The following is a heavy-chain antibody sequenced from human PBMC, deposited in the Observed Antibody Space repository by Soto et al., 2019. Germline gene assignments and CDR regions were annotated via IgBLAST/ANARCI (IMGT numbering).Heavy chain of an antibody. CDR1: GGTFTNYA. V-gene: IGHV1-69*01. J-gene: IGHJ6*02. CDR2: IITFFGTP. Sequence: QVQLEQSGAEVKKPGSSVKVSCKASGGTFTNYAINWVRQAPGQGLEWMGGIITFFGTPNYAQKFQDRLTITADESTSTAYMELNSLRSEDTAIYYCARNRRITMVRGATQYYYFYGMDVWGQGTMVTVSS. D-gene: IGHD3-10*01. CDR3: ARNRRITMVRGATQYYYFYGMDV.